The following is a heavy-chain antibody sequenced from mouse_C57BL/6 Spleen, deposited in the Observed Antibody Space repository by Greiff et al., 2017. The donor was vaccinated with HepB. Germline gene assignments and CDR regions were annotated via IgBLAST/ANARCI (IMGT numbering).Heavy chain of an antibody. CDR1: GYTFTSYD. CDR3: ESTGGVFYFDY. CDR2: IYPSNGST. Sequence: VQLQQSGPELVKPGASVKLSCKASGYTFTSYDINWVKQRPGQGLEWIGRIYPSNGSTKYNEKFKGKATLTVGTSSSTAYVELHSLTTEDSAVYFCESTGGVFYFDYWGQGTTLTVSS. J-gene: IGHJ2*01. V-gene: IGHV1-85*01.